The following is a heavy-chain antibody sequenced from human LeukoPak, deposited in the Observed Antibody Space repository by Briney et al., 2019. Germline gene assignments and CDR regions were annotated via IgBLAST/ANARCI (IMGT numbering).Heavy chain of an antibody. Sequence: GGSLRLSCAASAVTFSNYYLSRVSQVPGKGLVGVANIKPAGSDKSYVDSVKGRFTISGDNAKNSLYLKLNSLRVDDKAVYFCARDREVGATIHDYWGQGTLVTVSS. CDR2: IKPAGSDK. V-gene: IGHV3-7*01. CDR1: AVTFSNYY. J-gene: IGHJ4*02. D-gene: IGHD1-26*01. CDR3: ARDREVGATIHDY.